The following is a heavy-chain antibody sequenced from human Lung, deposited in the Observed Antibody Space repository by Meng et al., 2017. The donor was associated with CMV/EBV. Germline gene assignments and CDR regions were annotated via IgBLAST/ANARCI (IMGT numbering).Heavy chain of an antibody. CDR1: GWSISGYY. J-gene: IGHJ3*02. Sequence: GSLRLXCSVSGWSISGYYWSWVRQPPGKGLEYIGYVHYAGTTNYSPSLKGRVSISVDRARNQFSLKLTSVNATDTAAYVSAGPDEARNTPHDTVDNWGQGXKVTVSS. CDR2: VHYAGTT. CDR3: AGPDEARNTPHDTVDN. D-gene: IGHD5-18*01. V-gene: IGHV4-59*01.